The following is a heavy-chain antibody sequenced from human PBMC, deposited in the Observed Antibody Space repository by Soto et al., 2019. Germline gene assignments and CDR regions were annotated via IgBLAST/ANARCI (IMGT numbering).Heavy chain of an antibody. CDR1: GFTFSSYS. J-gene: IGHJ4*02. CDR2: ISSSSSYI. D-gene: IGHD3-16*02. Sequence: EVQLVESGGGLVQPGGSLRLSCAASGFTFSSYSMNWVRQAPGKGLEWVSSISSSSSYIYYADSVKGRFTISRDNAQNPLYLQMNSLRAEDTAVYYCARGNEFGVFVYWGQGTLVTVAS. CDR3: ARGNEFGVFVY. V-gene: IGHV3-21*01.